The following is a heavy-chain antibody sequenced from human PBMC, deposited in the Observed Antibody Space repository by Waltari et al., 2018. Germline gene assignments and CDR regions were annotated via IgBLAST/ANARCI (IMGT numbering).Heavy chain of an antibody. CDR3: ARDPTKEVYNWFDP. CDR2: IYYSGST. Sequence: QVQLQESGPGLVKPSETLSLTCTVSGCSISSHYWSWIRQPPGKGLEWIGYIYYSGSTNYNPSLKSRVTISVETSKNQCSLRISSTAAADTAVYYCARDPTKEVYNWFDPWGQGILVIVSS. V-gene: IGHV4-59*11. J-gene: IGHJ5*02. D-gene: IGHD6-6*01. CDR1: GCSISSHY.